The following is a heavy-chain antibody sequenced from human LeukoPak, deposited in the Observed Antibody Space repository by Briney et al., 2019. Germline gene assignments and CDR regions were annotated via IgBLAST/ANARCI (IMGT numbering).Heavy chain of an antibody. J-gene: IGHJ4*02. V-gene: IGHV3-15*01. Sequence: GGSLRLSCAASGFTFSNAWMSWVRQAPGKGLEWVGRIKSKTDGGTTDYAAPVKGRFTISRDDSKNTLYLQMNSLKTEDTAVYYCTTDYKWELDLFDYWGQGTLVTVSS. CDR1: GFTFSNAW. D-gene: IGHD1-26*01. CDR2: IKSKTDGGTT. CDR3: TTDYKWELDLFDY.